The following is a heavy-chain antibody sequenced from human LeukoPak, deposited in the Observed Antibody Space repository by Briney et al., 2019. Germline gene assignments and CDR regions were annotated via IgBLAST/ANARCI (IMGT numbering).Heavy chain of an antibody. CDR1: GYTFTSYD. CDR2: MNPNSGAT. D-gene: IGHD1-26*01. CDR3: ARERGGSYHYYYYGMDV. J-gene: IGHJ6*02. Sequence: ASVKVSCKASGYTFTSYDFNWLRQATGQGPEWMGWMNPNSGATGYAQKFQGRVTMTRSASINTAYMELSNLRSEDTAVYYCARERGGSYHYYYYGMDVWGQGTTVTVSS. V-gene: IGHV1-8*01.